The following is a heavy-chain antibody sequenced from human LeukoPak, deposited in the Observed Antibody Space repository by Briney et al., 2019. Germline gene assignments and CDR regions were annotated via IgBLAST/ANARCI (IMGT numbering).Heavy chain of an antibody. CDR2: IYYSGST. CDR3: ARAFYGSGSYLDY. CDR1: GGSISSGDYY. J-gene: IGHJ4*02. V-gene: IGHV4-30-4*01. Sequence: SETLSLTCTVSGGSISSGDYYWSWIRQPPGKGLEWIGYIYYSGSTYYNPSLKSRVTISVDTSKNQFSLKLSSVTAADTAVYYCARAFYGSGSYLDYWGQGTLVTVSS. D-gene: IGHD3-10*01.